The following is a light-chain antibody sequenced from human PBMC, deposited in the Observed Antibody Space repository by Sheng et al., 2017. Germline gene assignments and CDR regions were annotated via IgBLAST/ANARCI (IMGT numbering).Light chain of an antibody. V-gene: IGKV3-15*01. CDR2: GAS. CDR3: QQPNT. Sequence: EIVMTQSPATLSVSPGERATLSCRASQNINNNLAWYQQRPGQPPSLLVYGASTRATGIPARFSGSGSGADFTLTISSLEPEDFALYYCQQPNTFGPGYQSGYQT. J-gene: IGKJ3*01. CDR1: QNINNN.